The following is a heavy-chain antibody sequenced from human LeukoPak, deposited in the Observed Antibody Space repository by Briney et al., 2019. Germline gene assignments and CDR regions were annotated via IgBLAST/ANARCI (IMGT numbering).Heavy chain of an antibody. Sequence: SETLSLTCSVSGVSMSSSTYYWGWIRQPPGKGLEWIGGIYYSGSTYYNPSLKSRVTISVDSSKNHFSLKLNSVTAADTAVYYCARHTPPVSSSGWYTYYYYGMDVWGQGTTVTVSS. D-gene: IGHD6-19*01. J-gene: IGHJ6*02. V-gene: IGHV4-39*01. CDR2: IYYSGST. CDR1: GVSMSSSTYY. CDR3: ARHTPPVSSSGWYTYYYYGMDV.